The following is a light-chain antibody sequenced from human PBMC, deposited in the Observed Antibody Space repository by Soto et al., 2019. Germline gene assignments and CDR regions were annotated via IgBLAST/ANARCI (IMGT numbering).Light chain of an antibody. CDR1: QSISNW. J-gene: IGKJ1*01. V-gene: IGKV1-5*01. CDR2: AAS. Sequence: IQITPSPSTPSASVRDRVTNTCRASQSISNWLAWYQQKPGKAPKLLIYAASTLQSGVPSRFSGSGSGTDFTLTISSLQPEDFATYYCQHYGGMWTFGQGTKVDIK. CDR3: QHYGGMWT.